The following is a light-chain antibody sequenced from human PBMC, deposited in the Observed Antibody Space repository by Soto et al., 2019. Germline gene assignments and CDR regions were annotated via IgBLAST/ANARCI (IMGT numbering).Light chain of an antibody. CDR3: GADHGSGSNFVYV. CDR1: SGYSNYK. CDR2: VGTGGIVG. Sequence: QPVLTRASSASASLGASVTLTCTLSSGYSNYKVDWYQQRPGKGPRFVMRVGTGGIVGSKGDVIPDRFSVLGSGLNRYLTIKNIQEEDESDYHCGADHGSGSNFVYVFGTGTKVTVL. J-gene: IGLJ1*01. V-gene: IGLV9-49*01.